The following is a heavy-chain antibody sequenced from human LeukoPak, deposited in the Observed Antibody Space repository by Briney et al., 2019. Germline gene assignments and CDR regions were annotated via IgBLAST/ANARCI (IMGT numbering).Heavy chain of an antibody. D-gene: IGHD1-26*01. V-gene: IGHV4-39*01. Sequence: WVRQPPGKGLEWIGNIYYSGRTYYSPSLKSRLTITVDTSKTQVSLRLSSVTAADSAVYYCARQRTAGGSYDYWGQGTLVTVSS. J-gene: IGHJ4*02. CDR3: ARQRTAGGSYDY. CDR2: IYYSGRT.